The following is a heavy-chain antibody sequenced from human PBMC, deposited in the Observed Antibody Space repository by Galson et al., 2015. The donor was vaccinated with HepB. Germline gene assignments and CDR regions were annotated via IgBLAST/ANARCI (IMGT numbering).Heavy chain of an antibody. J-gene: IGHJ3*02. CDR2: ISSSSSYI. CDR1: GCTFSSYS. Sequence: SLRLSCAASGCTFSSYSMSWVRQAPGKGLEWVPSISSSSSYIYYADTVKGRFTISRDNAKNTLYLQLNSLRAEDTAVYYCAREDATELMRAFDIWGQGTMVTVSS. CDR3: AREDATELMRAFDI. V-gene: IGHV3-21*01. D-gene: IGHD1-7*01.